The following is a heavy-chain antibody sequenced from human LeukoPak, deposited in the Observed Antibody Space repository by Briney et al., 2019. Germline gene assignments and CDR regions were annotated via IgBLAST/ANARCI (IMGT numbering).Heavy chain of an antibody. V-gene: IGHV6-1*01. CDR3: ARDLHGPRGEFDY. CDR1: GDSVTSGI. Sequence: SQTLSLTCAISGDSVTSGIWNWIRQSPSRGLEWLGRTYHWSKWFNDYAVSVESRMTINADTSRNQFSLQLNSVTPEDTAVYYCARDLHGPRGEFDYWGQGTLVTVSS. CDR2: TYHWSKWFN. D-gene: IGHD3-16*01. J-gene: IGHJ4*02.